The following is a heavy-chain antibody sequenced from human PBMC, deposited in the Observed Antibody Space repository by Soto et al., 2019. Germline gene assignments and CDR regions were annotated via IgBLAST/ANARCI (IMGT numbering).Heavy chain of an antibody. J-gene: IGHJ3*02. CDR1: GYTFTSYG. CDR3: ARETYSSGWYVDAFDI. D-gene: IGHD6-19*01. Sequence: QVQLVQSGAEVKKPGASVKVSCKASGYTFTSYGISWVRQAPGQGLEWMGWISAYNGNTNYAQKLQGRVTMTTDTSTSTACMELRSLRSDDTAVYYCARETYSSGWYVDAFDIWGQGTMVTVSS. V-gene: IGHV1-18*01. CDR2: ISAYNGNT.